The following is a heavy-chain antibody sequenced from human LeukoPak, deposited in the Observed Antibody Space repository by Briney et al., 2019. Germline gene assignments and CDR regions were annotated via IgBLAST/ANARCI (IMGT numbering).Heavy chain of an antibody. CDR2: INHSGST. V-gene: IGHV4-34*01. Sequence: PSETLSLTCAVYGGSFSGYYWSWIRQPPGKGLEWIGEINHSGSTNYNPSLKSRVTISVDTSKNQFSLKLSSVTAADTAVYYCARLFSVDYFDYWGQGTLVTVSS. CDR3: ARLFSVDYFDY. CDR1: GGSFSGYY. D-gene: IGHD4-23*01. J-gene: IGHJ4*02.